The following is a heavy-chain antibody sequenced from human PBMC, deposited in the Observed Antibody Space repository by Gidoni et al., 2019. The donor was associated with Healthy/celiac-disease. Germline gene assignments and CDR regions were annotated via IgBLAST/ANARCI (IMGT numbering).Heavy chain of an antibody. D-gene: IGHD2-15*01. CDR3: ASALGYCSGGSCYSAY. CDR2: IDSGGST. J-gene: IGHJ4*02. CDR1: GFTVSSNY. V-gene: IGHV3-66*01. Sequence: EVQLVASGGGLVQPGGSLRLSCAASGFTVSSNYMSWVRQAPGKGLEWVSVIDSGGSTYYADSVKGRFTISRDNSKNTLYLQMNSLRAEDTAVYYCASALGYCSGGSCYSAYWGQGTLVTVSS.